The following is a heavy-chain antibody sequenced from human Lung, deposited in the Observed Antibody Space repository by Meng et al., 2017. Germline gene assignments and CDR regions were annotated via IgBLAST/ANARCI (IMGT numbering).Heavy chain of an antibody. V-gene: IGHV4-4*03. Sequence: QVKSEEPAQGLGNPPGTLSLTCAVFGGSIGSRNWWSWVCQSSGKGLEWIGEIYHSGITNYNPSLESRVTISPDKSQNHFSLKVKSVTAADTAVYYCVRGGQDQAYYDFWSGPFDPWGQGTLVTVSS. CDR1: GGSIGSRNW. CDR3: VRGGQDQAYYDFWSGPFDP. J-gene: IGHJ5*02. D-gene: IGHD3-3*01. CDR2: IYHSGIT.